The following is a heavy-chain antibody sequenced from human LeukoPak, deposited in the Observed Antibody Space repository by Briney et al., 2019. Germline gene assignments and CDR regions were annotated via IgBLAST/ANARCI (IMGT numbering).Heavy chain of an antibody. D-gene: IGHD3-16*02. CDR1: GFTFSGSA. CDR3: SGTLGELSFYDY. CDR2: IRSKANSYAT. V-gene: IGHV3-73*01. Sequence: GGSLRLSCAASGFTFSGSAMHWVRQASGKGLEWVGRIRSKANSYATAYAASVKGRFTISRDDSKSIAHLQLNSLKTEDTAVYYCSGTLGELSFYDYWGQGTLVTVSS. J-gene: IGHJ4*02.